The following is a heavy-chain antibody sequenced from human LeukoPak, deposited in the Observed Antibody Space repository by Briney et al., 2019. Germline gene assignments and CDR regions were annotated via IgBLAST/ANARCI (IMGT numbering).Heavy chain of an antibody. J-gene: IGHJ4*02. D-gene: IGHD5-18*01. V-gene: IGHV3-7*01. CDR2: IKQDGSKK. Sequence: GGSLRLSCTASGFTFSTSWMSWVRQAPGKGLEWVANIKQDGSKKYYVDSVRGRFTISRDNAKNSLYLRLNSLRVEDTAVYYCARGYSYGSTGTYWGQGALVTVSS. CDR3: ARGYSYGSTGTY. CDR1: GFTFSTSW.